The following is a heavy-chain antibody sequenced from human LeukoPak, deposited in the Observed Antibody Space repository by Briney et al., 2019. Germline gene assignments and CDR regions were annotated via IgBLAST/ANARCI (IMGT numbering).Heavy chain of an antibody. J-gene: IGHJ4*02. D-gene: IGHD4/OR15-4a*01. CDR3: ATYMQRGAFDY. CDR1: GFTFSSYA. V-gene: IGHV3-23*01. Sequence: GGSLRLSCVVSGFTFSSYAMTWVRQAPGKGLEWVSFIGSGGTTYYADSVKGRSTVSRDDSKNTVYLQMTSLRADDTAVYYCATYMQRGAFDYWGQGTLVTVSS. CDR2: IGSGGTT.